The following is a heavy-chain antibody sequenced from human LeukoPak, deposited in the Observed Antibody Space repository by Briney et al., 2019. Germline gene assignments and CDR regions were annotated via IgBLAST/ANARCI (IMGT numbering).Heavy chain of an antibody. Sequence: GGSLRLSCAASGLTFSTYGMNWVRQAPGKGLEWVANIKQDGSEKYYVDSVKGRFTISRDNAKNSLYLQMNSLRAEDTAMYYCARVGYDILTGQLDYWGQGTLVTVSS. CDR3: ARVGYDILTGQLDY. D-gene: IGHD3-9*01. V-gene: IGHV3-7*01. CDR2: IKQDGSEK. J-gene: IGHJ4*02. CDR1: GLTFSTYG.